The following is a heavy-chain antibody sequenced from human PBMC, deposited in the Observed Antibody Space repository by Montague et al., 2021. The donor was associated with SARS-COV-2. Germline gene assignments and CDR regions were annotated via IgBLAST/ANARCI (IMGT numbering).Heavy chain of an antibody. J-gene: IGHJ3*02. CDR2: IYYSGST. CDR1: GGSISSHY. Sequence: SETLSLTCTVSGGSISSHYWTWIRQPPGKGLEWIGFIYYSGSTNYNPSLKSRVTISVDTSKNQFSLKLSSVTAADTAVYYCAKQALTRYCTSTTCFGAAFDIWGQGTMVTVSS. CDR3: AKQALTRYCTSTTCFGAAFDI. V-gene: IGHV4-59*08. D-gene: IGHD2-2*01.